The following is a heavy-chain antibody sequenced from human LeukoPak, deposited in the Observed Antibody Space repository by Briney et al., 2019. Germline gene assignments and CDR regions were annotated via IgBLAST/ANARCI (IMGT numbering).Heavy chain of an antibody. V-gene: IGHV4-59*01. J-gene: IGHJ4*02. CDR3: ARGRGAAAGTLGY. CDR1: GGSISSYY. Sequence: SETLSLTCTVSGGSISSYYWSWIRQPPGKGLEWIGYIYYSGSTNYNPSLKSRVTISVDTSKNQFSLKLSSVTAADTAVYYCARGRGAAAGTLGYWGQGTLVTVSS. CDR2: IYYSGST. D-gene: IGHD6-13*01.